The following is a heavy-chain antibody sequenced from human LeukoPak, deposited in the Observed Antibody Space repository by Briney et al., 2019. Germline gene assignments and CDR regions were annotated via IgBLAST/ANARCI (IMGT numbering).Heavy chain of an antibody. J-gene: IGHJ4*02. D-gene: IGHD4-17*01. Sequence: PSETLSLTCAVCGVSFDDYYWSWVRQPPGKGLEWIGEINHSGYTNDSPSLKSRVTISIDTSRKQFSLNLRSVTVADTAVYYCTRMTTGHDYWGQGTLVTVSS. CDR2: INHSGYT. CDR3: TRMTTGHDY. V-gene: IGHV4-34*01. CDR1: GVSFDDYY.